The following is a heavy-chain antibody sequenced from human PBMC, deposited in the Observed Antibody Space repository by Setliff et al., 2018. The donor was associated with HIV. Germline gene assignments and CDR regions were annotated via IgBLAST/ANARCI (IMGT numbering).Heavy chain of an antibody. Sequence: SETLSLTCTVSGGSISSHYWSWIRQPPGKGLELIGYIDYSGSTNYNPSLKSRVTISVDTSKNQFSLNLSSVTAADTDVYYCARMGNWFDPWGQGTLVTVSS. CDR1: GGSISSHY. D-gene: IGHD3-16*01. J-gene: IGHJ5*02. CDR2: IDYSGST. CDR3: ARMGNWFDP. V-gene: IGHV4-59*11.